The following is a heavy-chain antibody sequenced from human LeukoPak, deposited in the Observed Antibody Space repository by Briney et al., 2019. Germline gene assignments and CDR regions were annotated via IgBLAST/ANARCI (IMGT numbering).Heavy chain of an antibody. J-gene: IGHJ4*02. V-gene: IGHV4-30-4*01. CDR1: GGSISSGDYY. Sequence: SETLSLTCTVSGGSISSGDYYWSWIRQPPGKGLEWIGYIYYSGSTYYNPSLKSRVTISVDTSKNQFSLKLSSVTAADTAVYCCARAVATTLDYWGQGTLVTVSS. CDR3: ARAVATTLDY. CDR2: IYYSGST. D-gene: IGHD5-24*01.